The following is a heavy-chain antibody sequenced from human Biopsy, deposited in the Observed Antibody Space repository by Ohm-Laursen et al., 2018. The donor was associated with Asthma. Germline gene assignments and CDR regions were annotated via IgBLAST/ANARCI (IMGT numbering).Heavy chain of an antibody. CDR1: GDSISSYH. CDR3: ARGVVYGGDSYAEYFQH. V-gene: IGHV4-59*01. D-gene: IGHD4-23*01. Sequence: TLSLTCTVSGDSISSYHWSWIRQPPGKGLEWIGYVFYGGATNYNPSLKSRVTISVDTSKNQFFLRLSSVTDADTAVYYCARGVVYGGDSYAEYFQHWGQGTLVTVSS. J-gene: IGHJ1*01. CDR2: VFYGGAT.